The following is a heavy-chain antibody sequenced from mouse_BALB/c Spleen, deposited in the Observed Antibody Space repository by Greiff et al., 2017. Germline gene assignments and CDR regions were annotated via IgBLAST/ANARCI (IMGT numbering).Heavy chain of an antibody. V-gene: IGHV1-63*02. J-gene: IGHJ3*01. Sequence: VQLQQSGAELVRPGTSVKISCKASGYTFTNYWLGWVKQRPGHGLEWIGDIYPGGGYTNYNEKFKGKATLTADTSSSTAYMQLSSLTSEDSAVYFCARSYYGSSFWFAYWGQGTLVTVSA. CDR3: ARSYYGSSFWFAY. CDR2: IYPGGGYT. D-gene: IGHD1-1*01. CDR1: GYTFTNYW.